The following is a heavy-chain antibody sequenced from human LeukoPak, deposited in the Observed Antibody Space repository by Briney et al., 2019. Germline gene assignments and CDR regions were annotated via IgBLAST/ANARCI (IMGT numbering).Heavy chain of an antibody. Sequence: EASVKVSCKASGYIFTDYYMHWVRQAPGQGLEWMGWINPNSGGTNYAQKFQGRVTMTRDTSISTAYMELSRLRSDDTAVYYCARVGDQLLQSWFDPWGQGTLVTVSS. CDR2: INPNSGGT. J-gene: IGHJ5*02. CDR3: ARVGDQLLQSWFDP. D-gene: IGHD2-2*01. V-gene: IGHV1-2*02. CDR1: GYIFTDYY.